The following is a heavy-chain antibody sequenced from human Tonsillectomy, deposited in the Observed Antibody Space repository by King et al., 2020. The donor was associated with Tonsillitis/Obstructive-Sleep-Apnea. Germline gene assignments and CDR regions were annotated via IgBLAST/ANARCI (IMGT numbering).Heavy chain of an antibody. CDR3: AKDENWYFDL. Sequence: EQLVESGGGLVQPGGSLRLSCAASGFTFSSYDMSWVRQAPGKGLEWVSGISANGGSTYYADSVKGRFTISRDNSKNTLYLQMNSLRAEDTAVYYCAKDENWYFDLWGRGTLVTVSS. CDR1: GFTFSSYD. CDR2: ISANGGST. J-gene: IGHJ2*01. V-gene: IGHV3-23*04.